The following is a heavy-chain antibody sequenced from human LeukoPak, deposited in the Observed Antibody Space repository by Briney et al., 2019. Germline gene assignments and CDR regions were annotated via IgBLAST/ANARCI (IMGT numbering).Heavy chain of an antibody. D-gene: IGHD3-10*02. CDR1: LGSISSYS. Sequence: PSETLSLTCNVSLGSISSYSWTWIRQPAGKGLEWIGRIYNSGSTNYDPSLESRVTMSVDTSKKQLSLKLSSVTAADTAVYYCARDALGMLGVWYFDLWGRGTLATVSS. J-gene: IGHJ2*01. CDR2: IYNSGST. V-gene: IGHV4-4*07. CDR3: ARDALGMLGVWYFDL.